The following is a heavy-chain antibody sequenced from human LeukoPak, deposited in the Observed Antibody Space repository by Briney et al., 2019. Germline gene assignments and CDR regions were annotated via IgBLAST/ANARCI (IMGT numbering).Heavy chain of an antibody. CDR2: ISAYNGNT. V-gene: IGHV1-18*01. J-gene: IGHJ5*02. Sequence: GASVKVSCKASGYTFTSYGISWVRQAPGQGLEWMGWISAYNGNTNYAQKLQGRVTMTTDTSTSTACMELRSLRSDDTAVYYCARDGGILLTARGGFDPWGQGTLVTVSS. CDR1: GYTFTSYG. D-gene: IGHD2-21*02. CDR3: ARDGGILLTARGGFDP.